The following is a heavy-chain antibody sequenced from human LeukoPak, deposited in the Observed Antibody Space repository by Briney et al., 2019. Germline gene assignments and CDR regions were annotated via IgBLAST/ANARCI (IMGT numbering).Heavy chain of an antibody. CDR2: VIPIFGTA. CDR3: ASVAVAGTGQPYYYYYYMDV. CDR1: GGTFSSYA. V-gene: IGHV1-69*13. D-gene: IGHD6-19*01. Sequence: SVKVSCKPCGGTFSSYAISWVRQAPGQGLEWMGGVIPIFGTANYAQKFQGRVTLTADESTSTAYMELSSLRSEDTAVYYCASVAVAGTGQPYYYYYYMDVWGKGTTVTVS. J-gene: IGHJ6*03.